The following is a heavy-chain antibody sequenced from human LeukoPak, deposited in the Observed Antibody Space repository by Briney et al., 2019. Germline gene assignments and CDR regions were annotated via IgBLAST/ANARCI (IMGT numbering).Heavy chain of an antibody. D-gene: IGHD2-2*01. J-gene: IGHJ4*02. V-gene: IGHV4-61*01. CDR2: IYYSGST. CDR3: ARDNYTTTRYCSSTSCYGFFDY. Sequence: PSETLSLTCTVSGGSVSSGSYYWSWIRQPPGKGLEWIGYIYYSGSTNYNPSLKSRVTISVDTSKNQFSLKLSSVTAADTAVYYCARDNYTTTRYCSSTSCYGFFDYWGQGALVTVSS. CDR1: GGSVSSGSYY.